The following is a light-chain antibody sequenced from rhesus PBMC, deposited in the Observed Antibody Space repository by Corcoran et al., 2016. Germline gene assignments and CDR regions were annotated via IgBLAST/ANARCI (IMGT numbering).Light chain of an antibody. CDR1: QGVNKE. V-gene: IGKV1-94*01. Sequence: DIQMTQSPSSLSASVGDRITVTCRASQGVNKELSWYQQKPGKAPTLLIYAASSLQTGVSSRFSGGGSRTDYTLTISSLPPEDVATYCCLQDYTPPWTFGQGTKVEIK. CDR2: AAS. CDR3: LQDYTPPWT. J-gene: IGKJ1*01.